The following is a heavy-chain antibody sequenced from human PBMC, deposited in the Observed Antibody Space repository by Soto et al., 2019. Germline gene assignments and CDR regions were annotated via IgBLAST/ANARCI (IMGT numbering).Heavy chain of an antibody. V-gene: IGHV4-31*03. CDR1: GASISSGGYF. CDR2: IHYSGST. Sequence: QVQLQESGPGLVKPSQTLSLACSVSGASISSGGYFWIWIRQLPGKGLERIGYIHYSGSTYYNPSLKSRVVMSIDTSKNDFSLKLSSMTAADTAVFYCARGFVETAMAFDYWGQGARVAVAS. D-gene: IGHD5-18*01. J-gene: IGHJ4*02. CDR3: ARGFVETAMAFDY.